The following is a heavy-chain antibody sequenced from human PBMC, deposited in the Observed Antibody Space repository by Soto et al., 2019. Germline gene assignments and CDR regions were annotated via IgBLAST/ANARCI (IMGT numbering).Heavy chain of an antibody. J-gene: IGHJ3*02. V-gene: IGHV1-69*13. CDR3: ASAGSRELNRGPFDI. Sequence: SVKVSCKASRGALSSYAITWVRQAPGQGLDWMGRVIPIYGTPNYAQKFQGRLSLTVDASKSTAYLELSGLRSEDTAVYFCASAGSRELNRGPFDIWGQGTMVTFSS. D-gene: IGHD1-26*01. CDR2: VIPIYGTP. CDR1: RGALSSYA.